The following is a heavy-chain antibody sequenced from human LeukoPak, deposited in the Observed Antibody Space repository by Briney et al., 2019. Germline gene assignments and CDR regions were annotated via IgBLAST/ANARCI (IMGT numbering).Heavy chain of an antibody. Sequence: PSETLSLTCTVSGGSINGFFWSWIRQAAGEGLEWIGRFHSSGMTNYNPSLKSRVTLSLDTSKNQFSLKLTSVTAADTAVYYCARAPSGSGGICPFDWWGQGNLVTVSS. CDR1: GGSINGFF. J-gene: IGHJ4*02. CDR2: FHSSGMT. D-gene: IGHD2-15*01. V-gene: IGHV4-4*07. CDR3: ARAPSGSGGICPFDW.